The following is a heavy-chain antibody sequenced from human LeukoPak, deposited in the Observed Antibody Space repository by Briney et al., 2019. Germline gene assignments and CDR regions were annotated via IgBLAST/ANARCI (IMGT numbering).Heavy chain of an antibody. CDR1: GESSSGYY. CDR2: INHSGST. J-gene: IGHJ3*01. Sequence: SETLSLTCAVYGESSSGYYWSWVRQSPGKGLEWIGEINHSGSTNYHSSLKSRVTISVDTSKSQFSLRLSSVTAADTAVYYCAKVYSSSSRDAFDVWGQGTMVTVSS. D-gene: IGHD6-6*01. CDR3: AKVYSSSSRDAFDV. V-gene: IGHV4-34*01.